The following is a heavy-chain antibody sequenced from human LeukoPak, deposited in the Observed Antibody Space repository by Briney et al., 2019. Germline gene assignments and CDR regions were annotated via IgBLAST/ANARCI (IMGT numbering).Heavy chain of an antibody. J-gene: IGHJ4*02. CDR1: GFTFSSYA. CDR3: AKVSLLWFGEFL. Sequence: GGSLRPSCAASGFTFSSYAMSWVRQAPGKGLEWVSAISGSGGSTYYADSVKGRFTISRDNSKNTLYLQMNSLRAEDTAVYYCAKVSLLWFGEFLWGQGTLVTVSS. V-gene: IGHV3-23*01. D-gene: IGHD3-10*01. CDR2: ISGSGGST.